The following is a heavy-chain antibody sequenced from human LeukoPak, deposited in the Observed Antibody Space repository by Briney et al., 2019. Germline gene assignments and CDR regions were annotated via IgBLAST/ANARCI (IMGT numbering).Heavy chain of an antibody. D-gene: IGHD3-10*01. CDR3: ARLTGSAI. V-gene: IGHV4-39*01. Sequence: SETLSLTCTVSGGSISSGPYYWGWIRQPPGKGLEWIGNIYYGENTYYNPSLKSRVTISIDMSKNQCSLRLSSVTAADTALYYCARLTGSAIWGQGTMVTVSS. CDR1: GGSISSGPYY. CDR2: IYYGENT. J-gene: IGHJ3*02.